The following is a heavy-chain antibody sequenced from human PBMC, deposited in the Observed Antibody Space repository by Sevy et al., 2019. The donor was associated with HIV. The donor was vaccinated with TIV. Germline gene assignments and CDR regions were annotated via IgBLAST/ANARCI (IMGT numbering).Heavy chain of an antibody. J-gene: IGHJ4*01. CDR3: ARDGGYSIKWYPLY. D-gene: IGHD6-13*01. Sequence: GSLRLSCAASGFAFSSHAMHWVRQAPGKGLEWVATISYEGTETFYAASVGGRFTISRDNSKNMLSLQINSLRPEETAVYYCARDGGYSIKWYPLYWGHGTLVTVSS. V-gene: IGHV3-30-3*01. CDR1: GFAFSSHA. CDR2: ISYEGTET.